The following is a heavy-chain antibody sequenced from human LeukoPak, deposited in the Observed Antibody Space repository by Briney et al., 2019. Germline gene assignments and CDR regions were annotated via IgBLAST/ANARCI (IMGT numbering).Heavy chain of an antibody. CDR2: IYYRGRT. CDR1: GGSISSGDYY. D-gene: IGHD6-19*01. J-gene: IGHJ4*02. Sequence: PSETLSLTCTVSGGSISSGDYYWSWIRQPPGKGLEWIGYIYYRGRTYYNPSLKSRVTILVDTSKNQFSLKLSSVTAADTAVYYCARGQQWLPHFDYWGQGTLVTVSS. V-gene: IGHV4-30-4*08. CDR3: ARGQQWLPHFDY.